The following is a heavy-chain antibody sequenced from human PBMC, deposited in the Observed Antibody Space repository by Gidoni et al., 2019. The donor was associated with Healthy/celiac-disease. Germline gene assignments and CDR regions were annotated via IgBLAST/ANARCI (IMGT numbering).Heavy chain of an antibody. Sequence: QVQLVQSGAAVKKPGSSVKVSCKASGGTFSSYTISWVRQAPGQGLEWMGRIIPILGIANYAQKFQGRVTITADKSTSTAYMELSSLRSEDTAVYYCARGSRVALEENDYWGQGTLVTVSS. J-gene: IGHJ4*02. V-gene: IGHV1-69*02. D-gene: IGHD3-3*01. CDR3: ARGSRVALEENDY. CDR2: IIPILGIA. CDR1: GGTFSSYT.